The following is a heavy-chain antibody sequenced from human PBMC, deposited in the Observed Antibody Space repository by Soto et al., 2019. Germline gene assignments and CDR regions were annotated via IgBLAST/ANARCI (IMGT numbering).Heavy chain of an antibody. CDR2: ISNSGFTI. CDR3: AGDSGRVDTVDC. V-gene: IGHV3-11*01. J-gene: IGHJ4*02. D-gene: IGHD5-18*01. Sequence: GGSLRLSCAASGFTFSDYYMNWIRQAPGKGLEWVSYISNSGFTIYYADSVKGRFTISRDNAKNSLFLQMNSLRAGDTAVYYCAGDSGRVDTVDCWGQGTLVTVSS. CDR1: GFTFSDYY.